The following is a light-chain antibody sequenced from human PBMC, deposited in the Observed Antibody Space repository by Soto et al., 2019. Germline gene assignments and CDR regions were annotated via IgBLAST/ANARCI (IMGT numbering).Light chain of an antibody. CDR3: QHYNSYSEA. CDR1: QTISSW. Sequence: DIQMTQSPSTLSGSVGDRVTITCRASQTISSWLAWYQQKPGKAPKLLIYKASTLKSGVPPRFSGSGSETEFTLTISSLQPDDFATSYCQHYNSYSEAFGQGTKVDIK. CDR2: KAS. J-gene: IGKJ1*01. V-gene: IGKV1-5*03.